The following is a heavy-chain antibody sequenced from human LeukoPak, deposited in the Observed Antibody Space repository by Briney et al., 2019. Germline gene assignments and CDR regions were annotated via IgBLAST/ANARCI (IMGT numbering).Heavy chain of an antibody. Sequence: GGSLRLSCAASGFTFSSYAMSWVRQAPGKGLEWISAISGSGGSTYYADSVKGRFIISRDNSKNTLYLQMNSLRAEDTAVYYCAKGMFGSGWYGDDYWGQGTLVTVSS. CDR2: ISGSGGST. CDR3: AKGMFGSGWYGDDY. D-gene: IGHD6-19*01. J-gene: IGHJ4*02. CDR1: GFTFSSYA. V-gene: IGHV3-23*01.